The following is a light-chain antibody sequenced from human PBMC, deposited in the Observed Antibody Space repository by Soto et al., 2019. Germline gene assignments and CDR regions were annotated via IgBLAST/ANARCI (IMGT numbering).Light chain of an antibody. CDR3: QQYGSSPYT. CDR2: VAS. J-gene: IGKJ2*01. V-gene: IGKV3-20*01. CDR1: QSVSSSY. Sequence: EIVLTQSPGTLSLSPGERATLSCRASQSVSSSYLAWYQQKPGQAPRLLIFVASSRATGSPDRFSGSGSGTDFTITISSLEPADFAVYYCQQYGSSPYTFGQGTKLEIK.